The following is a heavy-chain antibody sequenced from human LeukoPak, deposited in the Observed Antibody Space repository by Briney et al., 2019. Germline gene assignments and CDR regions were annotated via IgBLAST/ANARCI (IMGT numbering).Heavy chain of an antibody. D-gene: IGHD3/OR15-3a*01. CDR1: GYTFTSYD. V-gene: IGHV1-8*01. CDR2: MNPNSGNT. J-gene: IGHJ3*02. Sequence: GASVKVSCKASGYTFTSYDIHWVRQATGQGLEWMGWMNPNSGNTGYAQKFQGRVTMTRDTSICTAYMELSRLRSDDTAVYYCARAADLTRGDAFDIWGQGTMVTVSS. CDR3: ARAADLTRGDAFDI.